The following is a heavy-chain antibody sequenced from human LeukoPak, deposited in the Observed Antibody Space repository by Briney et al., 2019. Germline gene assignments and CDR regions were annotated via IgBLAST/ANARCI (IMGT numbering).Heavy chain of an antibody. Sequence: SVKVSCKASGGTFSSYAISWVRQAPGQGLEWMGGIISIFGTANYAQKFQDRVTITADESTSTAYMELSSLRSEDTAVYYCASGPHCSSTSCYFSGYFFDYWGQGTLVTVSS. CDR2: IISIFGTA. CDR3: ASGPHCSSTSCYFSGYFFDY. V-gene: IGHV1-69*13. D-gene: IGHD2-2*01. J-gene: IGHJ4*02. CDR1: GGTFSSYA.